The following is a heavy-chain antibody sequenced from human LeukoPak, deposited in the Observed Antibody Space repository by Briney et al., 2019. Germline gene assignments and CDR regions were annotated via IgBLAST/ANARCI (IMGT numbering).Heavy chain of an antibody. Sequence: SETLSLTCAVYGGSFSGYYWSWIRQPPGKGLEWIGEINHSGSTNYNPSLKSRVTISVDTSKNQFSLKLSPVTAADTAAYYCARGASLDIVVVPAGYYYMDVWGKGTTVTVSS. D-gene: IGHD2-2*03. V-gene: IGHV4-34*01. CDR1: GGSFSGYY. J-gene: IGHJ6*03. CDR3: ARGASLDIVVVPAGYYYMDV. CDR2: INHSGST.